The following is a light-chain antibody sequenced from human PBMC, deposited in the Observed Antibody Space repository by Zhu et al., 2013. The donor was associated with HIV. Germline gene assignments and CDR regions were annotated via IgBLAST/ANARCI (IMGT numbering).Light chain of an antibody. CDR1: QSVRSS. CDR2: DAS. Sequence: EIVLTQSPATLSLSPGERATLSCRASQSVRSSLAWYQHKPGQAPRLLIYDASNRATGIPARFSGSGSGTNFTLTISSLEPEDFAVYYCQQRMNWPLTFGGGTKV. CDR3: QQRMNWPLT. J-gene: IGKJ4*01. V-gene: IGKV3-11*01.